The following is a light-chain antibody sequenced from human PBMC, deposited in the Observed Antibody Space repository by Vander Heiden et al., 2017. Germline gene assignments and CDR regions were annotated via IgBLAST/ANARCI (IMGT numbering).Light chain of an antibody. Sequence: QSALTQPASVSGSPGQSLTISCTGTSSDVGGYNYVSWYQQHPGKAPKLMIDEVSNRPSGVSNRFSVSKSGNTASLTISGLQAEDEADYYCSSYTSSSTPWVFGTGTKVTVL. J-gene: IGLJ1*01. CDR1: SSDVGGYNY. CDR2: EVS. CDR3: SSYTSSSTPWV. V-gene: IGLV2-14*01.